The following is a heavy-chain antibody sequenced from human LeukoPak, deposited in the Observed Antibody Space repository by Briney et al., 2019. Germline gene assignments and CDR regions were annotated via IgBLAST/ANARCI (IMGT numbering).Heavy chain of an antibody. CDR2: IRYDGGNK. Sequence: PGGSLRLSCAASGFTFSSYGMHWLRQAPGKGLEWVAFIRYDGGNKYYADSVKGRFTISRDNSKNTLYLQMNSLRAEDTAVYYCAKDPTSNYYDFWSGYYEDYWGQGTLVTVSS. CDR3: AKDPTSNYYDFWSGYYEDY. CDR1: GFTFSSYG. D-gene: IGHD3-3*01. V-gene: IGHV3-30*02. J-gene: IGHJ4*02.